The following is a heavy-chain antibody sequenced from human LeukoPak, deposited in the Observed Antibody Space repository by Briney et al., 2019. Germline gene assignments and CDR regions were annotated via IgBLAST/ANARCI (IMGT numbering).Heavy chain of an antibody. D-gene: IGHD2/OR15-2a*01. J-gene: IGHJ4*02. CDR3: ATGFLGSRRHFDY. CDR1: GYTLTELS. CDR2: FDPEDGET. V-gene: IGHV1-24*01. Sequence: GASVKVSCKVSGYTLTELSMHWVRQAPGKGLEWMGGFDPEDGETIYAQKFQGRVTMTEDTSTDTAYVELSSLRSEDTAVYYCATGFLGSRRHFDYWGQGTLVTVSS.